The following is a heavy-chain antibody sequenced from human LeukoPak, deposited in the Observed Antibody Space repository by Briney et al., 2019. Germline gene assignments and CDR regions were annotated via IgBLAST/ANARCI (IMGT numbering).Heavy chain of an antibody. CDR3: AKDRGYSGYGLH. D-gene: IGHD5-12*01. V-gene: IGHV3-48*04. J-gene: IGHJ4*02. CDR1: GFTLSSFG. CDR2: IGTTTSTI. Sequence: GGSLRLSCAASGFTLSSFGMNWVRQAPGKGLEWVSYIGTTTSTIYYADSVKGRFTISRDNAKNSLYLQMNSLRAEDTAVYYCAKDRGYSGYGLHWGQGTLVTVSS.